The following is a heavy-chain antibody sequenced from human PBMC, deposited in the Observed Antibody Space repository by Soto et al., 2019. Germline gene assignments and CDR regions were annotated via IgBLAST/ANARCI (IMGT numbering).Heavy chain of an antibody. CDR1: GGSFSGYY. D-gene: IGHD1-26*01. CDR2: INHSGST. CDR3: ASHGGSWFAP. Sequence: PSETLSLTCAVYGGSFSGYYWSWIRQPPGKGLEWIGEINHSGSTNYNPSLKSRVTISVDTSKNQFSLKLSSVTAADTAVYYCASHGGSWFAPWGQGTLVTVSS. V-gene: IGHV4-34*01. J-gene: IGHJ5*02.